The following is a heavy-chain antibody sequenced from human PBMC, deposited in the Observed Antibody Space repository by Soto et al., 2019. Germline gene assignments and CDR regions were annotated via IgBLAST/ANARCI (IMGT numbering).Heavy chain of an antibody. J-gene: IGHJ6*02. V-gene: IGHV3-21*01. CDR2: ISSSSSYI. CDR3: ARDGQLALFEYYYYGMDV. Sequence: PGGSLRLCCAASGFTFSSYSMNWVRQAPGKGLEWVSSISSSSSYIYYADSVKGRFTISRDNAKNSLYLQMNSLRAEDTAVYYCARDGQLALFEYYYYGMDVWGQGTTVTVSS. CDR1: GFTFSSYS. D-gene: IGHD6-6*01.